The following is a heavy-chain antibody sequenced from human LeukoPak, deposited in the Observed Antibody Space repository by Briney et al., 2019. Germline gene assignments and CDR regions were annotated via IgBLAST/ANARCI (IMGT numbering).Heavy chain of an antibody. CDR2: MSYSGST. J-gene: IGHJ4*02. V-gene: IGHV4-59*01. D-gene: IGHD2-15*01. CDR1: GGSISSYY. Sequence: PSETLSLTCTVSGGSISSYYWSWIRQPPGKGLEWIGYMSYSGSTNYNPSLKSRVTISLDTSKNQFSLKLSSVTAADTAVYYCARDEGDGSYFDNWGQGTLVTVSS. CDR3: ARDEGDGSYFDN.